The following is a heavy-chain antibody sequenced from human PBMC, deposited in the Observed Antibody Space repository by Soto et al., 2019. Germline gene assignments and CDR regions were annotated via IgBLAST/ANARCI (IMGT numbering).Heavy chain of an antibody. V-gene: IGHV4-34*04. CDR3: ARPPIKYCSSISCSPDYNYYMDV. CDR2: INHSGST. J-gene: IGHJ6*03. CDR1: GGSLSDYY. D-gene: IGHD2-2*01. Sequence: QVQLQQWGAGLLKPSGTLSLTCGVSGGSLSDYYWSWIRQPPGKGLEWIGEINHSGSTNLNRSLKSRATISVDMSKNQFSLTLSSVTAADTALYYCARPPIKYCSSISCSPDYNYYMDVWGTGTAVTVSS.